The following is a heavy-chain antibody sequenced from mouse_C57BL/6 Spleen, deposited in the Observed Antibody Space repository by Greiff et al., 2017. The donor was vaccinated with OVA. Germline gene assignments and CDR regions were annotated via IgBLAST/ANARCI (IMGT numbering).Heavy chain of an antibody. CDR1: GYSITSGYY. J-gene: IGHJ2*01. V-gene: IGHV3-6*01. Sequence: EVKLQESGPGLVKPSQSLSLTCSVTGYSITSGYYWNWIRQFPGNKLEWMGYISYDGSNNYNPSLKNRISITRDTSKNQFFLKLNSVTTEDTATYYCAREGAYDYDDYFDYWGQGTTLTVSS. D-gene: IGHD2-4*01. CDR2: ISYDGSN. CDR3: AREGAYDYDDYFDY.